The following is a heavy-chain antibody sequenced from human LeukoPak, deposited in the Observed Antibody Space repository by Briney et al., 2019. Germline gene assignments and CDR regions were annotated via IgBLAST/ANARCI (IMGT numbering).Heavy chain of an antibody. CDR3: SKGRRRDTIYPKEVNFDY. CDR1: GFSFSSYA. J-gene: IGHJ4*02. Sequence: GGSLRLSCAASGFSFSSYAMSWVRQAPGKGLEWVSTITGGGGSTYYADSVKGRFTISRDNSKDTFYLQMNSLRVEDTAVYYCSKGRRRDTIYPKEVNFDYWGQGTLVTVSS. D-gene: IGHD3-9*01. V-gene: IGHV3-23*01. CDR2: ITGGGGST.